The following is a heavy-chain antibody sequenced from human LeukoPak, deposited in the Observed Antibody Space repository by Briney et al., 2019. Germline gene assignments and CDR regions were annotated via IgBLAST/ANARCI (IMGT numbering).Heavy chain of an antibody. D-gene: IGHD2-21*01. CDR2: IYSTGGK. Sequence: GGSLRLSCAASEFTVSTNYMSWVRQAPGKGLEWVSIIYSTGGKYYADSVKGRFTISRDNSKNTLYLQMNSLRAEDTAVYYCARDPSYGGGNYFDYWGQGTLVTVSS. CDR1: EFTVSTNY. V-gene: IGHV3-66*01. CDR3: ARDPSYGGGNYFDY. J-gene: IGHJ4*02.